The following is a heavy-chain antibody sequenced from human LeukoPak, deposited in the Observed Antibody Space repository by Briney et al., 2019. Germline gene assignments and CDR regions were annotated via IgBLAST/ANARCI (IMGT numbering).Heavy chain of an antibody. CDR3: AKATYSTSPGYYFDY. V-gene: IGHV3-9*01. D-gene: IGHD6-6*01. CDR2: ISWNSAMI. Sequence: GGSLRLSCAASGFTFDDYAMHWVRQGPGKGLEWVSGISWNSAMIAYADSVRGRFTISRDNAKNSLYLQMNSLRAEDTAFYYCAKATYSTSPGYYFDYWGQGTLVTVSS. J-gene: IGHJ4*02. CDR1: GFTFDDYA.